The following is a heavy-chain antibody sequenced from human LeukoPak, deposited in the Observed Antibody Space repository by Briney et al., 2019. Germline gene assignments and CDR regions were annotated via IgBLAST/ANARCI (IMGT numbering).Heavy chain of an antibody. D-gene: IGHD3-3*01. CDR3: ASIPPYYDFWSGSYYFDY. V-gene: IGHV3-21*01. Sequence: PGGSLRLSCAASGFTFSSYSMNWVRQAPGKGLEWVSSISSSSSYIYYADSVKGRFTISRDNAKNSLYLQMNSLRAEDTAVYYCASIPPYYDFWSGSYYFDYWGQGTLVTVSS. CDR2: ISSSSSYI. J-gene: IGHJ4*02. CDR1: GFTFSSYS.